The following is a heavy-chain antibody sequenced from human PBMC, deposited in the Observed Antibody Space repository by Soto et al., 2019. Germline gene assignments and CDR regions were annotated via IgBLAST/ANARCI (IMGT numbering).Heavy chain of an antibody. CDR3: AKVDVSTAGSFAY. V-gene: IGHV3-23*01. CDR2: INPSGDST. CDR1: GFTFSRHG. J-gene: IGHJ4*02. D-gene: IGHD6-13*01. Sequence: PGGSLRLSCVASGFTFSRHGLSWVRQAPGKGLEWVSTINPSGDSTFYADSVKGRFTISRDNSKNTVYLQMNSLSAGDTAVYLCAKVDVSTAGSFAYWGQGALVTFSS.